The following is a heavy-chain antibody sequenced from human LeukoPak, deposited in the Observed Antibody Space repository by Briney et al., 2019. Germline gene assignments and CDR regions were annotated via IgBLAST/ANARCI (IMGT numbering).Heavy chain of an antibody. CDR2: IRYDGSNK. D-gene: IGHD6-13*01. CDR3: AREEANTYSSQFDP. V-gene: IGHV3-30*02. J-gene: IGHJ5*02. Sequence: GGSLRLSCAASGFTFSSYWMSWVRQAPGKGLEWVAFIRYDGSNKYYADSVKGRFTISRHNSKNTLYLQMNSLRAEDTAVYYCAREEANTYSSQFDPWGQGTLVTVSS. CDR1: GFTFSSYW.